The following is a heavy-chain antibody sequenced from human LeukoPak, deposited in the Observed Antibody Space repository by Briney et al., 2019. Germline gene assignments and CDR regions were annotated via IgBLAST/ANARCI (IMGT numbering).Heavy chain of an antibody. CDR3: ARASPKITNYDILTGYNLAGLVDY. J-gene: IGHJ4*02. CDR1: GGTFSSYA. CDR2: IVPILGIA. D-gene: IGHD3-9*01. V-gene: IGHV1-69*04. Sequence: SVKVSCKASGGTFSSYAISWVRQAPGQGLEWMGRIVPILGIANYAQKFQGRVTITADKSTSTAYMELSSLRSEDTAVYYCARASPKITNYDILTGYNLAGLVDYWGQGTLVTVSS.